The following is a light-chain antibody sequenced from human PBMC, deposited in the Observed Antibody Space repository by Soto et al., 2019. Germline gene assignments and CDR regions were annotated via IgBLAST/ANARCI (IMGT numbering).Light chain of an antibody. CDR3: MQPLQTPWT. Sequence: VVMTRSPLSLSVTLGQPASISCRSSQSPLHSSGYNYLHWYLQKPGQSPQLLISLGSDRASGVPDRFSGSGSGTDFTLKITRVEAEDVGVYYCMQPLQTPWTFGQGTKVDIK. CDR2: LGS. J-gene: IGKJ1*01. CDR1: QSPLHSSGYNY. V-gene: IGKV2-28*01.